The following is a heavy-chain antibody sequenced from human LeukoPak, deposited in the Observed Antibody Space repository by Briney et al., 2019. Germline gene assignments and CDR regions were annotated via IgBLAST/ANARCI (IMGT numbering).Heavy chain of an antibody. CDR2: ISASGGST. D-gene: IGHD5-12*01. V-gene: IGHV3-23*01. Sequence: SGGSLRLSCAASGFTFSSSAMSWVRQVPGKGLEWVSGISASGGSTYYADSVRGRFTISRDNSKNTLYLQMNSLRAEDTAVYYCARDRYSGYDFDYWGQGTLVTVSS. CDR3: ARDRYSGYDFDY. J-gene: IGHJ4*02. CDR1: GFTFSSSA.